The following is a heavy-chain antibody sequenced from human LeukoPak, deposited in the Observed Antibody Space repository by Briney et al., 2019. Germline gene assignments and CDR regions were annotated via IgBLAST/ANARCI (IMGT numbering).Heavy chain of an antibody. CDR1: GGSISSSSYY. CDR2: IYYSGST. CDR3: ARCNSGSYYNVYFDY. V-gene: IGHV4-39*07. J-gene: IGHJ4*02. D-gene: IGHD3-10*01. Sequence: PSETLSLTCTVSGGSISSSSYYWGWIRQPPGKGLEWIGSIYYSGSTYYNPSLKSRVTISVDTSKNQFSLKLSSVTAADTAVYYCARCNSGSYYNVYFDYWGQGTLVTVSS.